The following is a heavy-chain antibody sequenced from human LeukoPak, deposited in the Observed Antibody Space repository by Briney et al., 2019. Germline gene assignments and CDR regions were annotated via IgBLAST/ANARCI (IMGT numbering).Heavy chain of an antibody. Sequence: GGSLRLSCAVSGITVSNYGMSWVRQAPGKGLEWVAGISGGGGGTNYADSVKGRFTISRDNSKNTLYLRVNSLRAEDTAVYFCAKRGVVIRVILVGFHKEAYYFDSWGQGALVTVSS. V-gene: IGHV3-23*01. J-gene: IGHJ4*02. CDR1: GITVSNYG. D-gene: IGHD3-22*01. CDR3: AKRGVVIRVILVGFHKEAYYFDS. CDR2: ISGGGGGT.